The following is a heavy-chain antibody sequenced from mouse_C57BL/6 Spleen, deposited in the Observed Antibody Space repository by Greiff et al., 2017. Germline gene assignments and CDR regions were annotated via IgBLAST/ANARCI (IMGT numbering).Heavy chain of an antibody. D-gene: IGHD1-1*02. CDR3: AGWVETDWYIDV. Sequence: EVQLVESGGGLVKPGGSLKLSCAASGFTFSDYGMHWVRQAPEKGLEWVAYISSGSSTIYYADTMKGRFTISRDNARNPLFLQMTSLRSEDTAMYYGAGWVETDWYIDVWGTGTTVTVSS. J-gene: IGHJ1*03. V-gene: IGHV5-17*01. CDR1: GFTFSDYG. CDR2: ISSGSSTI.